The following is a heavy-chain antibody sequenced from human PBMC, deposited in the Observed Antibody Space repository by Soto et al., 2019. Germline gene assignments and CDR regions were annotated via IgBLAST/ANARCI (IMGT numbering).Heavy chain of an antibody. J-gene: IGHJ4*02. V-gene: IGHV1-2*02. CDR3: AILMGTVIGQWLDSFVY. D-gene: IGHD6-19*01. Sequence: QVQLVQSGAEVKKPGASVKVSCKASGYTFTGYYMHWVRQAPGQGLEWMGWINPNSGGTNYAQKFQGRVTMTRHTSISLAYKELSRLRSDDTVVYCCAILMGTVIGQWLDSFVYWGQGTLVTVSS. CDR2: INPNSGGT. CDR1: GYTFTGYY.